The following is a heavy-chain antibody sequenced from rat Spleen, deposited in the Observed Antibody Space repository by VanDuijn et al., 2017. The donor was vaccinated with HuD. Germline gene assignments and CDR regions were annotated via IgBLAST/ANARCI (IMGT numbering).Heavy chain of an antibody. CDR3: AARYFDY. CDR1: GFTFSNYV. V-gene: IGHV5-25*01. Sequence: EGQLVESGGGLVEPGRSLKLSCAASGFTFSNYVMDWVRQAPKKGLEWVASISTGGGNTYYPDSVKGRFTISRDNAKSTLYLQMNSLRSEDTATYYCAARYFDYWGQGVMVTVSS. CDR2: ISTGGGNT. J-gene: IGHJ2*01.